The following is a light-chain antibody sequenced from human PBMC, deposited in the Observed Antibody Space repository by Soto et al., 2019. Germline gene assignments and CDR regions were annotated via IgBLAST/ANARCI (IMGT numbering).Light chain of an antibody. Sequence: QSVLTQPPSASGTPGQRVTISCSGSSSNIGSNTVNWYQQLPGTAPKLLIYSTDQRPSGVPDRFSGSRSGTSVSLAIGGLHSEDEADYYCAAWDDSLHGGVFGGGTKLTVL. V-gene: IGLV1-44*01. J-gene: IGLJ3*02. CDR1: SSNIGSNT. CDR2: STD. CDR3: AAWDDSLHGGV.